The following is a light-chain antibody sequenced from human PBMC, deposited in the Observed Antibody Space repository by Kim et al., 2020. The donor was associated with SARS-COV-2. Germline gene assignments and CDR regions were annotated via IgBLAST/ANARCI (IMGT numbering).Light chain of an antibody. CDR2: RAS. J-gene: IGKJ1*01. CDR3: QQYSTLWT. CDR1: QSISSW. V-gene: IGKV1-5*03. Sequence: SASVGDRVTSTGRASQSISSWLAWYQQKPGKAPKVLMYRASSLESGVPSRFSGSGSGTEFTLTISSLQPDDFATYYCQQYSTLWTFGQGTKVDIK.